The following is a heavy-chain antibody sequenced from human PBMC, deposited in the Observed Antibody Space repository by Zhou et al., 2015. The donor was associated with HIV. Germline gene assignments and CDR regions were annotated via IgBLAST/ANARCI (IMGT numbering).Heavy chain of an antibody. V-gene: IGHV1-2*04. CDR2: INPNSGGT. J-gene: IGHJ4*02. CDR3: ARDLGGGNSDYFDY. Sequence: QVQLVQSGGEVKKPGASVRVSCKASGTSVYTFTSYGISWVRQAPGQGLEWMGWINPNSGGTNYAQKFQGWVTMTRDTSISTAYMELSRLRSDDTAVYYCARDLGGGNSDYFDYWGQGTLVTVSS. D-gene: IGHD4-23*01. CDR1: GTSVYTFTSYG.